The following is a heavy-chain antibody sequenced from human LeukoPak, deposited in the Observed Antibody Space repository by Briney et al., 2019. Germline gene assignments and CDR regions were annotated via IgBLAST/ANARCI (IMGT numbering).Heavy chain of an antibody. D-gene: IGHD6-19*01. CDR2: IWYDGSNK. CDR1: GFTFSTYG. CDR3: ARDPGVRWLVGFDF. J-gene: IGHJ4*02. Sequence: GGSLRLSCAASGFTFSTYGMHWVRQAPDKGLEWVAVIWYDGSNKYYGDSVKGRFTISRDNSKNTLYLQMDSLRAEDTAVYYCARDPGVRWLVGFDFWGQGTLVIVSS. V-gene: IGHV3-33*01.